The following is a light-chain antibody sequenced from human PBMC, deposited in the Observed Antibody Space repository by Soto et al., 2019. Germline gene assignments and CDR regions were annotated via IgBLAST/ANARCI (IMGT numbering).Light chain of an antibody. Sequence: DVVMTQSPLFLPVTLGEPASISCRSSQSLVYSDGNTYLDWFHQRPGQSPRRLIYRASNRDTGVPDRCSGSLSGISFTVKIRRVEAEDVGVYYCMQAIFWPPVTWGQGTKLEI. CDR3: MQAIFWPPVT. CDR2: RAS. J-gene: IGKJ2*01. V-gene: IGKV2-30*01. CDR1: QSLVYSDGNTY.